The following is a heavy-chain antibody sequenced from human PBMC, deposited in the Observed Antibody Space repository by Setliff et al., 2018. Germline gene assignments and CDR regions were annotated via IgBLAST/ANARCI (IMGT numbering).Heavy chain of an antibody. V-gene: IGHV1-18*01. J-gene: IGHJ6*03. CDR2: ISAYNGNT. D-gene: IGHD5-18*01. Sequence: ASVKVSCKASGYSFTLYAMHWMRQAPGQRLEWMGWISAYNGNTNYAQKLQGRVTMTTDTSTSTAYMELRSLRSDDTAVYYCARESGIQLWLGNYYYYYYMD. CDR1: GYSFTLYA. CDR3: ARESGIQLWLGNYYYYYYMD.